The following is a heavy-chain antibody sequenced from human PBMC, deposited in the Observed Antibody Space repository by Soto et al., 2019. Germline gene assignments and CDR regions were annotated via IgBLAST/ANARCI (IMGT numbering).Heavy chain of an antibody. D-gene: IGHD3-3*01. CDR3: ARGGYDFKRSCYFLYYDAMDV. CDR2: ITSNSDTI. J-gene: IGHJ6*02. V-gene: IGHV3-48*03. Sequence: GGSLRLSCVFSGFAFSSYEMNWVRQAPGKGLEWLSHITSNSDTIYYTDSVRGRFTISRDNAMNSLFLQMNSLRADDTATYFCARGGYDFKRSCYFLYYDAMDVGGQGALVTVSS. CDR1: GFAFSSYE.